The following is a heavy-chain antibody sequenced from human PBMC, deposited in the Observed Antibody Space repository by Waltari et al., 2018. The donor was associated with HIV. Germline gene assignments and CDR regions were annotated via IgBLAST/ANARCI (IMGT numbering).Heavy chain of an antibody. Sequence: QLQLQESGPGLVKPSETLSLTCTVSGGSISSSSYYWGWICQPPGKELEWIGSIYYSGITYYNPSLKSRVTISVDASKNQFSLKLSSVTAADTTVYYCARQFSSGKFGYFDYWGQGTLVTVSS. CDR3: ARQFSSGKFGYFDY. D-gene: IGHD3-22*01. CDR2: IYYSGIT. J-gene: IGHJ4*02. CDR1: GGSISSSSYY. V-gene: IGHV4-39*01.